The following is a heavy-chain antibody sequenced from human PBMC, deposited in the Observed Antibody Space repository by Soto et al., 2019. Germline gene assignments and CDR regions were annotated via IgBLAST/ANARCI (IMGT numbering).Heavy chain of an antibody. V-gene: IGHV3-48*02. CDR2: ISSSGDAI. J-gene: IGHJ6*02. Sequence: GGSLRLSCAASGFIFSDYTMTWVRQAPGRGLEFVSHISSSGDAIFYAESVKGRFTVSRDNAKNSLYLQMNSLRDDDTAVYFGARDHGGSTWFVGVYYFFGMDVWGQGTAVTVSS. CDR3: ARDHGGSTWFVGVYYFFGMDV. CDR1: GFIFSDYT. D-gene: IGHD6-13*01.